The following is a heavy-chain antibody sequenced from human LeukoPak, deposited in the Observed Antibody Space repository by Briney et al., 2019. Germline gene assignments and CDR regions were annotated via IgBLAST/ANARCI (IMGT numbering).Heavy chain of an antibody. D-gene: IGHD3-10*01. CDR1: GGSISTSSYY. J-gene: IGHJ4*02. Sequence: SETLSLTCTVSGGSISTSSYYWGWIRQPPGKGLEWIGSIYYSGSTKYNPSLKSRVTISVDTSKNQFSLKLSSVTAADTAVYYCARHRGSGSPYFDYWGQGTLVTVSS. CDR3: ARHRGSGSPYFDY. CDR2: IYYSGST. V-gene: IGHV4-39*01.